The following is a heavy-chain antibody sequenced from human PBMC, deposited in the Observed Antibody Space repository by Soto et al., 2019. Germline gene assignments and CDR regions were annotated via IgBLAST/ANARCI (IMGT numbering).Heavy chain of an antibody. J-gene: IGHJ4*02. CDR2: ISYDGSNK. Sequence: PGGSLRLSCAASGFTFSSYGMHWVRQAPGKXLEWVAVISYDGSNKYYADSVKGRFTISRDNSKNTLYLQMNSLRAEDTAVYYCAKDSLGVGGAVAGTFDYWGQGTLVTVSS. V-gene: IGHV3-30*18. CDR1: GFTFSSYG. D-gene: IGHD6-19*01. CDR3: AKDSLGVGGAVAGTFDY.